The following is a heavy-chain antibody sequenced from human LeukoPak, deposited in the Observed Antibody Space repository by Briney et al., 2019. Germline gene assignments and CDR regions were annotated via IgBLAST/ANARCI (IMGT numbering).Heavy chain of an antibody. D-gene: IGHD4-17*01. CDR1: GFTFSSYA. J-gene: IGHJ1*01. CDR3: AKEIYGDSTGGRFQY. V-gene: IGHV3-23*01. Sequence: GGSLRLSCAASGFTFSSYAMSWVRQAPGKGLEWVSVIGGSGGSTYYADSVTGRFTISRDNSKSTLYLQMNSLRAEDTAVYYCAKEIYGDSTGGRFQYWGQGTLVTVSS. CDR2: IGGSGGST.